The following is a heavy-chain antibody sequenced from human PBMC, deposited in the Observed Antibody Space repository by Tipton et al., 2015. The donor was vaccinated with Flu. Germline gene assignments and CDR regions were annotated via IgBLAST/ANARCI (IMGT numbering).Heavy chain of an antibody. D-gene: IGHD2-2*01. CDR1: GAFFTSYY. CDR3: ARDPSLGMPDYFDY. J-gene: IGHJ4*02. Sequence: TLSLTCTVSGAFFTSYYWNWIRQPPGKGLEWIGYIYNSQYTKYNPSLKSRVTISVDTSKKQFSLQLRSVTVADTAVYYCARDPSLGMPDYFDYWGQGTLVTASS. V-gene: IGHV4-59*12. CDR2: IYNSQYT.